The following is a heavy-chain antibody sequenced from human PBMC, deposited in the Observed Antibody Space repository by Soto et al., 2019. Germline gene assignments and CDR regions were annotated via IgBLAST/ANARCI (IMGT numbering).Heavy chain of an antibody. Sequence: PGGSLRLSCAASRLTFTAYDMHWVRQAPGKGLEWVALIWSDGSRQFYGDSVKGRFTISRDNSKNTLSLQMNSLRVEDTAVYYCAGEPRGGAYDMDVWGQGXTVTVYS. CDR1: RLTFTAYD. CDR3: AGEPRGGAYDMDV. J-gene: IGHJ6*02. CDR2: IWSDGSRQ. V-gene: IGHV3-33*08. D-gene: IGHD3-16*01.